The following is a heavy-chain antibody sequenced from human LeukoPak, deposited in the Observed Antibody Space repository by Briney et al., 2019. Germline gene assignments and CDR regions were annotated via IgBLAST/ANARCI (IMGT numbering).Heavy chain of an antibody. D-gene: IGHD3-22*01. CDR1: GFSFRSYA. V-gene: IGHV3-20*04. CDR3: ARDANYHVRSEYYDACDI. J-gene: IGHJ3*02. CDR2: ISWNSGSI. Sequence: GGSLRLSCAASGFSFRSYALRWVRQAPGKGLERVSGISWNSGSIGDADSVTGRFTISRDNAKNSLYLQMSSLRAEDTAVYYCARDANYHVRSEYYDACDIWGQGTMVTVSS.